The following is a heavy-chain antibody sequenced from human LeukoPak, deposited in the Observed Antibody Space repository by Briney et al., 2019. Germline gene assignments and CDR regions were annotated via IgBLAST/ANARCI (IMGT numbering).Heavy chain of an antibody. Sequence: GGSLRLSCAASGITFSNAWMSWVRQAPGKGLEWVGRTRNKANSYTTEYAASVKGRFTISRDDSKNSLYLQMNSLKTEDTAVYYCAREGKRITLVRGVITPRGSYYLDVWGKGTTVTVSS. V-gene: IGHV3-72*01. CDR3: AREGKRITLVRGVITPRGSYYLDV. CDR1: GITFSNAW. J-gene: IGHJ6*03. CDR2: TRNKANSYTT. D-gene: IGHD3-10*01.